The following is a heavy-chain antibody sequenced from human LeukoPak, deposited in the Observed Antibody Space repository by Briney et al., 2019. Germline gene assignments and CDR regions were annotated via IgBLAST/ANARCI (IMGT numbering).Heavy chain of an antibody. CDR3: ARRAAGRGVSYNYYYLDV. V-gene: IGHV4-59*01. J-gene: IGHJ6*03. D-gene: IGHD6-13*01. CDR2: FSSSGSP. Sequence: SETLSLTCTVSGGSISTYYWNWIRQSPGKGLEWIGSFSSSGSPDYNPSLRGRITMSVDTSNNQVSLSLSSVTAADTALYYCARRAAGRGVSYNYYYLDVWGKGTTVTVSS. CDR1: GGSISTYY.